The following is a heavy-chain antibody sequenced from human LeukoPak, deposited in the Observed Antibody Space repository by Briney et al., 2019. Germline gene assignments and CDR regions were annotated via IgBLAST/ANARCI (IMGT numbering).Heavy chain of an antibody. D-gene: IGHD3-22*01. J-gene: IGHJ5*02. V-gene: IGHV3-11*01. Sequence: PGGSLRLSCAASGFTFSDYYMSWIRQAPGKGLEWVSYISSSGSTIYYADSVKGRFTISRDNAKNSLYLQMNSLRAEDTAVYYCARPYYYDSSGYFAPAAWFDPWGQGTLVTVSS. CDR2: ISSSGSTI. CDR3: ARPYYYDSSGYFAPAAWFDP. CDR1: GFTFSDYY.